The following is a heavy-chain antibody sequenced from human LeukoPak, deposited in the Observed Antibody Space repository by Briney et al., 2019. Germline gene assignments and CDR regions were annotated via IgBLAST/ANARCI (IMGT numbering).Heavy chain of an antibody. CDR3: AKAPPYYDFWSAPTYYFDY. J-gene: IGHJ4*02. CDR1: GFTFSSYA. Sequence: GGSLRLSCAASGFTFSSYAMSRVRQAPGKGLEWVSAISGSGGSTYYADSVKGRFTISRDNSKNTLYLQMNSLRAEDTAVYYCAKAPPYYDFWSAPTYYFDYWGQGTLVTVSS. V-gene: IGHV3-23*01. CDR2: ISGSGGST. D-gene: IGHD3-3*01.